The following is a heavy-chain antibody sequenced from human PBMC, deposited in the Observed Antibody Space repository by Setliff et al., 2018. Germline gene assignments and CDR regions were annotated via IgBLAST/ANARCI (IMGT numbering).Heavy chain of an antibody. Sequence: SETLSLTCGGYGGSISDYYWSWSRQPPGKGLEWIGEINHSGSTNYNPSLKSRVTISLDTSRNQVSLKLSSVTAAATAVYYCARGITLFGVVNVYWGQGTLVTVSS. CDR2: INHSGST. D-gene: IGHD3-3*01. CDR3: ARGITLFGVVNVY. V-gene: IGHV4-34*01. CDR1: GGSISDYY. J-gene: IGHJ4*02.